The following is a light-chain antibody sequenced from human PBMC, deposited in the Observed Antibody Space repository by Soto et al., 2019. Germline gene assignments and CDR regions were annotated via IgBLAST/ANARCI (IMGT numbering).Light chain of an antibody. V-gene: IGLV2-14*01. CDR1: SSDVGTYNY. CDR3: SSYTTSNTQV. Sequence: QSALTQPASVSGSPGQSITIYCTGTSSDVGTYNYVSWYQHRPGKAPKLMIYDVSYRPSGVSNRFSGSKSANTASLTISGLQAEDEADYYCSSYTTSNTQVFGGGTKLTVL. CDR2: DVS. J-gene: IGLJ3*02.